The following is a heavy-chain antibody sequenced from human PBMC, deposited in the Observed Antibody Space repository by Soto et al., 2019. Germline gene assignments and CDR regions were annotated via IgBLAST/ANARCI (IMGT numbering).Heavy chain of an antibody. V-gene: IGHV3-30*03. J-gene: IGHJ6*02. D-gene: IGHD2-2*01. CDR1: GFTFSSYG. CDR2: ISYDGSNK. Sequence: GGSLRLSCAASGFTFSSYGMHWVRQAPGKGLEWVAVISYDGSNKYYADSVKGRFTISRDNSENRLYLQMNSLRTEDTAVYYCARGYCSSTSCFYGMDVWGQGTTVTVSS. CDR3: ARGYCSSTSCFYGMDV.